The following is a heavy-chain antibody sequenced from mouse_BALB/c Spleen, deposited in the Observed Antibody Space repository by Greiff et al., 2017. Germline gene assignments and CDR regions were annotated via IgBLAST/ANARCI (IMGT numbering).Heavy chain of an antibody. J-gene: IGHJ2*01. CDR2: IYPGSGST. V-gene: IGHV1S22*01. Sequence: LQQPGSELVRPGASVKLSCKASGYTFTSSWMHWVKQRPGQGLEWIGNIYPGSGSTNYDEKFKSKATLTVDTSSSTAYMQLSSLTSEDSAVYYCTRRNGNSYFDYWGQGTTLTVSS. D-gene: IGHD2-1*01. CDR1: GYTFTSSW. CDR3: TRRNGNSYFDY.